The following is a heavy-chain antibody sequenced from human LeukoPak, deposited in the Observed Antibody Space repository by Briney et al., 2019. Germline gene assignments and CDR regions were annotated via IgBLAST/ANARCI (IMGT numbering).Heavy chain of an antibody. CDR3: AREPPGYAFDI. Sequence: GASVKVSCKXSGYTFTSYYMHWVRQSPRQGLEWMGIINPSGGSTSYAQKFQGRVTMTRDTSTSTVYMELSSLRSEDTAVYYCAREPPGYAFDIWGQGTMVTVSS. CDR1: GYTFTSYY. D-gene: IGHD3-10*01. J-gene: IGHJ3*02. CDR2: INPSGGST. V-gene: IGHV1-46*03.